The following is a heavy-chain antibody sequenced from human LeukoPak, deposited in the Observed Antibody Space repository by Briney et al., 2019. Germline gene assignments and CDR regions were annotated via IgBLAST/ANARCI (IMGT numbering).Heavy chain of an antibody. D-gene: IGHD7-27*01. CDR3: TTPLTGPYFDY. J-gene: IGHJ4*02. CDR1: GFTFSSYV. V-gene: IGHV3-23*01. Sequence: PGGSLKLSCEASGFTFSSYVMIWVRRAPGRGLQWVSVISEDGRTYYADSVKGRFTISRDNSKNTLYLQMNSLKTEDTAVYYCTTPLTGPYFDYWGQGTLVTVSS. CDR2: ISEDGRT.